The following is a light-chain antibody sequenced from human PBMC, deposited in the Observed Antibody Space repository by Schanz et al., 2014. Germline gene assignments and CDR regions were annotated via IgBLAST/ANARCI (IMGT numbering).Light chain of an antibody. CDR3: CSYADSGNCV. CDR2: EGT. Sequence: QSALTQPASVSGSPGQSITISCTGTSSDVGRYNLVSWYQHHPGKAPKLMIYEGTQRPSGISNRFSGSKSGNTASLTISGLQAEDEADYYCCSYADSGNCVFGTGTKLTVL. J-gene: IGLJ1*01. V-gene: IGLV2-23*01. CDR1: SSDVGRYNL.